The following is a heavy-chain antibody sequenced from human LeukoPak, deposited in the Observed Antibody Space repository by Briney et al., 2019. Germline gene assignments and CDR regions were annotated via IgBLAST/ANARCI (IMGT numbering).Heavy chain of an antibody. CDR2: INAGNGNT. J-gene: IGHJ4*02. D-gene: IGHD2-2*01. CDR1: GYTFTTYA. CDR3: AREPSSGSSNYYLDQ. Sequence: GASVNVSCKTSGYTFTTYAFHWVRQAPGQRLEWMGSINAGNGNTKFSQNLQGRVTIARDTSASTAYMELSSLRSEDTAVYYCAREPSSGSSNYYLDQWGQGTLVTVSS. V-gene: IGHV1-3*01.